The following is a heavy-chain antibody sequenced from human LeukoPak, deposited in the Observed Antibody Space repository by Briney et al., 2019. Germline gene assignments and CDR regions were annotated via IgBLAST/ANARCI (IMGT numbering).Heavy chain of an antibody. Sequence: SETLSLTCTVSGASMSSHYWSWIRKPPGKGLEWIGYIYYTGTTNHNPSLKSRVTISVDTSKNQFSLKLSSLTTADTAVYYCARATSWDQRNFDWPHWYLDLWGRGTLVTVSS. D-gene: IGHD3-9*01. CDR1: GASMSSHY. J-gene: IGHJ2*01. CDR2: IYYTGTT. CDR3: ARATSWDQRNFDWPHWYLDL. V-gene: IGHV4-59*11.